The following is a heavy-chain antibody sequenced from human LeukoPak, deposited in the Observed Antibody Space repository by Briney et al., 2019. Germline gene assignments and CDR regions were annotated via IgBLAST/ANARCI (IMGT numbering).Heavy chain of an antibody. CDR2: INHSGST. CDR1: GGSFSGYY. D-gene: IGHD4-17*01. Sequence: SETLSLTCAVYGGSFSGYYWSWIRQPPGKGLEWIGEINHSGSTNYNPSLKSRVTISVDTSKNQFSLKLSSVTAADTALYYCARATVTTRWFDPWGQGTLVTVSS. J-gene: IGHJ5*02. V-gene: IGHV4-34*01. CDR3: ARATVTTRWFDP.